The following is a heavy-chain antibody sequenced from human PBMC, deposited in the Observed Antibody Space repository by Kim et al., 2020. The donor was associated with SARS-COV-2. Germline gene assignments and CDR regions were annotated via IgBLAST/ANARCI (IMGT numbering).Heavy chain of an antibody. CDR1: GGSFSGYY. CDR2: INHSGST. V-gene: IGHV4-34*01. Sequence: SETLSLTCAVYGGSFSGYYWSWIRQPPGKGLEWIGEINHSGSTNYNPSLKSRVTISVDTSKNQFSLKLSSVTAADTAVYYCARAAYYGSGSYYYYWGQGTRVTVSA. CDR3: ARAAYYGSGSYYYY. D-gene: IGHD3-10*01. J-gene: IGHJ4*02.